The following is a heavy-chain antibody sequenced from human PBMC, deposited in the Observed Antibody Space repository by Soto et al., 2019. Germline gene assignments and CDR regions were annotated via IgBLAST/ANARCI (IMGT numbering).Heavy chain of an antibody. CDR2: VYYSGST. D-gene: IGHD3-22*01. Sequence: QVQLQESGPGLVKPSQTLSLTCTVSGGSISSGDYYWSWIRQPPGKGLEWIGYVYYSGSTYYNPSLKSRVTISVDTSKNQFSLKLSSVTAAVTAVYYCARGGYDSRGLLGDWGQGTLVTVSS. CDR3: ARGGYDSRGLLGD. CDR1: GGSISSGDYY. J-gene: IGHJ4*02. V-gene: IGHV4-30-4*01.